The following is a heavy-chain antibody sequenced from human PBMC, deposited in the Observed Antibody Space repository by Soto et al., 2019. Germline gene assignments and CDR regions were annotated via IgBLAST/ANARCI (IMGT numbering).Heavy chain of an antibody. CDR2: MKPNSGNT. D-gene: IGHD3-3*01. CDR3: ARGFNQRITIFGVVNSYFYMDV. V-gene: IGHV1-8*01. Sequence: GAPVKVSCKASGYTFTRYDIKWGRQATGQRVEWMGWMKPNSGNTGYAQKFQGRVTMTRNTSISTAYMELSSLRSEDTAVYYCARGFNQRITIFGVVNSYFYMDVWGNGTTVTAP. J-gene: IGHJ6*03. CDR1: GYTFTRYD.